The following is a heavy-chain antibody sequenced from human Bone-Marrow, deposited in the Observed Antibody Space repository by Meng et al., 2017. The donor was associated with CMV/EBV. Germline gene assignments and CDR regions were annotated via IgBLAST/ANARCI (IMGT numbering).Heavy chain of an antibody. V-gene: IGHV4-39*02. Sequence: GSLRLSCTVSGGSISSSSYYWGWIRQPPGKGLEWIGCIYYSGSTYYNPSLKSRVTISVDTSKNQFSLKLSSVTAADTAVYYCARDTVRFLEWLPSYYYYGMDVWGQGTTVTVSS. J-gene: IGHJ6*02. CDR1: GGSISSSSYY. CDR2: IYYSGST. CDR3: ARDTVRFLEWLPSYYYYGMDV. D-gene: IGHD3-3*01.